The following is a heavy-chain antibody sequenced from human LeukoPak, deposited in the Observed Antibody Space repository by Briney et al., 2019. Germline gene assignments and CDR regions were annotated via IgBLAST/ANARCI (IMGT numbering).Heavy chain of an antibody. V-gene: IGHV3-30*02. CDR3: ARGPTSYYYDSKGHWFDP. Sequence: GGSLRLSCAASGFTFSSYGMHWVRQAPGKGLEWVAFIRYDGSNKYYADSVKGRFTISRDNSKNTLYLQMNSLRAEDTAVYYCARGPTSYYYDSKGHWFDPWGQGTLVTVSS. J-gene: IGHJ5*02. CDR1: GFTFSSYG. CDR2: IRYDGSNK. D-gene: IGHD3-22*01.